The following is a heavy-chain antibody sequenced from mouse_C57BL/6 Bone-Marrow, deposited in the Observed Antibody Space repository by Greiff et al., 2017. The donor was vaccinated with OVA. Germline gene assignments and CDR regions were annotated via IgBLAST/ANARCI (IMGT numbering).Heavy chain of an antibody. V-gene: IGHV1-9*01. J-gene: IGHJ2*01. D-gene: IGHD1-1*01. CDR3: ARNYYEDYFDY. CDR2: ILPGRGST. CDR1: GYTFTGYW. Sequence: VQLQQSGAELMKPGASVKLSCKATGYTFTGYWIEWVKQRPGPGLEWIGEILPGRGSTNYNEKFKGKATFPAATSSNTAYMQLSSLTTDDSAIYYCARNYYEDYFDYWGQGTTLTVSS.